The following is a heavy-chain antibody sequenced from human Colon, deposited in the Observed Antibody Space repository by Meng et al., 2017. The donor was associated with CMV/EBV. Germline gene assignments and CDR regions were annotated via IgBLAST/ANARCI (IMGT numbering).Heavy chain of an antibody. CDR1: GFSVSNNQ. V-gene: IGHV3-53*01. CDR3: ARDQAAVPGTVDY. Sequence: GESLKISCAVSGFSVSNNQMSWLRQAQGKGLEWVSIIYSGGGTYYGDSVKDRFTISRDNSKNTVYLQMNSLRVEDTAIYYCARDQAAVPGTVDYWGQGTLVTVSS. CDR2: IYSGGGT. D-gene: IGHD6-13*01. J-gene: IGHJ4*02.